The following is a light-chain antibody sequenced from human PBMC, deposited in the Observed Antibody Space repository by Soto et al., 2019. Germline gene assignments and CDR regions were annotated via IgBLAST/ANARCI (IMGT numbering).Light chain of an antibody. CDR1: SSDVGGYNY. J-gene: IGLJ2*01. CDR2: DVN. CDR3: CSYAGTYTLV. V-gene: IGLV2-11*01. Sequence: QSALTQPRSVSGSPGQSVTISCTGTSSDVGGYNYVSWYQQHPGKAPKLMIYDVNKRPSGVPDRFSGSKSGNTASLTISGLQAEDEADYPCCSYAGTYTLVFGGGTKLTVL.